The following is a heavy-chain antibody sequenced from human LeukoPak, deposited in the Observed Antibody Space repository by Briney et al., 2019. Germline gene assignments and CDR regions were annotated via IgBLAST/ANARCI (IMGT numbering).Heavy chain of an antibody. CDR1: GFTFSSYW. CDR2: IKQDGSEK. J-gene: IGHJ4*02. Sequence: AGGSLRLSCAASGFTFSSYWMSWVRQAPGKGPEWVANIKQDGSEKYYVDSVKGRFTISRDNAKNSLYLQMNSLRAEDTAVYYCARSRRVAVAGTGTVGYWGQGTLVTVSS. D-gene: IGHD6-19*01. CDR3: ARSRRVAVAGTGTVGY. V-gene: IGHV3-7*01.